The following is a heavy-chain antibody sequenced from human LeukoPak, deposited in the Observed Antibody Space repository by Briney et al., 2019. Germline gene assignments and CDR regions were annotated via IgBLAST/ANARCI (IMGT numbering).Heavy chain of an antibody. CDR1: GFTFSSYS. D-gene: IGHD6-19*01. V-gene: IGHV3-48*04. CDR3: AREGSSGSDAFDI. Sequence: GGSLRLSCAASGFTFSSYSMNWVRQAPGKGLEWVSYISSSSSTIYYADSVKGRFTISRDNAKNSLYLQMNSLRAEDTAVYYCAREGSSGSDAFDIWGQGTMVTVSS. J-gene: IGHJ3*02. CDR2: ISSSSSTI.